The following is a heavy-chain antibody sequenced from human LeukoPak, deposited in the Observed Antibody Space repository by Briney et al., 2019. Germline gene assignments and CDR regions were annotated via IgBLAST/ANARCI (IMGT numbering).Heavy chain of an antibody. V-gene: IGHV1-69*04. CDR3: AREKPGDYGNWFDP. CDR1: GGTLSSYT. CDR2: IIPILGIA. D-gene: IGHD4-17*01. J-gene: IGHJ5*02. Sequence: SVKVSYKASGGTLSSYTISWVRQAPGQAIEWFGRIIPILGIANYAQKFQGRVTITADKSTSTAYMELSSLRSEGTAVYYCAREKPGDYGNWFDPWGKGTLVTVSS.